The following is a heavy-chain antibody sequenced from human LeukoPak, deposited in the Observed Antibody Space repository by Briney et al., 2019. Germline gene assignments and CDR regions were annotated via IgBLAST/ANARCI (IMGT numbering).Heavy chain of an antibody. Sequence: PGGSLRLSCAASGFTFSSYAMSWVRQAPGKGLEWVSTISGSGGSTYYADSVKGRFIISRDNSKNTLYLQMTSLRAEDTAVHYCARGFTTGTTTGSDYWGQGTLVTVSS. CDR1: GFTFSSYA. J-gene: IGHJ4*02. CDR3: ARGFTTGTTTGSDY. CDR2: ISGSGGST. V-gene: IGHV3-23*01. D-gene: IGHD1-1*01.